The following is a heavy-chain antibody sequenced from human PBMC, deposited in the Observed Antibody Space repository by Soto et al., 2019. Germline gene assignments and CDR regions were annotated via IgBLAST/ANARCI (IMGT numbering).Heavy chain of an antibody. J-gene: IGHJ4*02. Sequence: PSETLSLTCTVSGGSLTSSSHYWSWIRQPPGKGLEWIGYIHYFGSTKYNPSLESRVVISVDTSKNQFSLKVPSVTAADTAIYFCARGGSYVGFDSWGQGARVTVS. D-gene: IGHD1-26*01. V-gene: IGHV4-61*01. CDR2: IHYFGST. CDR3: ARGGSYVGFDS. CDR1: GGSLTSSSHY.